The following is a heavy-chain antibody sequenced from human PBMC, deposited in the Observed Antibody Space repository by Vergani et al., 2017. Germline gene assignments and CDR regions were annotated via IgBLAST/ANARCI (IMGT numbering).Heavy chain of an antibody. CDR2: ISSSSSTI. CDR3: ARGAIGDYVSSFDY. D-gene: IGHD4-17*01. J-gene: IGHJ4*02. V-gene: IGHV3-48*01. CDR1: GFSFSSHA. Sequence: VQLAESGGGRVQPGRSLRLSCAASGFSFSSHAIHWVRQAPGKGLEWVSYISSSSSTIYYADSVKGRFTISRDNSKNTLYLQMNSLRAEDTAVYYCARGAIGDYVSSFDYWGQGTLVTVSS.